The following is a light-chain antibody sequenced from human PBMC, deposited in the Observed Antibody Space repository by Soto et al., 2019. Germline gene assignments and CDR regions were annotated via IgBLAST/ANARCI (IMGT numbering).Light chain of an antibody. CDR3: RPRSNWRLT. CDR2: DAS. Sequence: EIVLTQSPATLSLSPGERATLSCRASQSVSSYLAWYQQKPGQAPRLLVYDASNRATGIPARFSGSGCGRDFTPTTSTLDHKDFAFYYGRPRSNWRLTSAKGTRLEIK. CDR1: QSVSSY. J-gene: IGKJ5*01. V-gene: IGKV3-11*02.